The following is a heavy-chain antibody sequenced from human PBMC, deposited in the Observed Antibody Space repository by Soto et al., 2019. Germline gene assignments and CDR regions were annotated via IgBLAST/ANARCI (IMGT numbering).Heavy chain of an antibody. CDR1: GFTFSSYS. CDR3: ARVVATANNWFDP. V-gene: IGHV3-21*01. D-gene: IGHD2-15*01. CDR2: ISSSSSYI. Sequence: PGGSLRLSCAASGFTFSSYSMNWVRQAPGKWLEWVSSISSSSSYIYYADSVKGRFTISRDNAKNSLYLQMNSLRAEDTAVYYCARVVATANNWFDPWGQGXLVTVYS. J-gene: IGHJ5*02.